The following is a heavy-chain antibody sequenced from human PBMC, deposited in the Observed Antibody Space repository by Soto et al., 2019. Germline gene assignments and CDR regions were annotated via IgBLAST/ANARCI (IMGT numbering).Heavy chain of an antibody. J-gene: IGHJ3*02. CDR3: ARVAAAGTGDGAFDI. CDR1: GYTFTSYD. V-gene: IGHV1-18*01. CDR2: ISAYNGNT. D-gene: IGHD6-13*01. Sequence: GASVKVSCKASGYTFTSYDINWVRQAPGQGLEWMGWISAYNGNTNYAQKLQGRVTMTTDTSTSTAYMELRSLRSDDTAVYYCARVAAAGTGDGAFDIWGQGTMVTVSS.